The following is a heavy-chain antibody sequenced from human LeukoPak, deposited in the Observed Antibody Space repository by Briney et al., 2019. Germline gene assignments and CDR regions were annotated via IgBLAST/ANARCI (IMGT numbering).Heavy chain of an antibody. CDR1: GYTFTSYG. D-gene: IGHD5-24*01. Sequence: ASVKVSCKASGYTFTSYGISWVRQAPGQGLEWMGWISAYNGNTNYAQKLQGRVTMTEDTSTDTAYMELSSLRSEDTAVYYCATTVGGYNFAFDIWGQGTMVTVSS. CDR2: ISAYNGNT. CDR3: ATTVGGYNFAFDI. J-gene: IGHJ3*02. V-gene: IGHV1-18*01.